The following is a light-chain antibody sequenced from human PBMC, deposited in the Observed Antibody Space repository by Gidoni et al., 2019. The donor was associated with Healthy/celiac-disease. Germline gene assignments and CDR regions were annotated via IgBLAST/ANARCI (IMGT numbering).Light chain of an antibody. CDR3: QQYDNLPPYT. CDR1: QDISNY. Sequence: IQMTQSPSSLSASVGDRVTITCQASQDISNYLNWYQQKPGKAQKLLIYDASNLETGVPSRFSGSGSGTDFTFTISCLQPEDIATYDCQQYDNLPPYTFGQXTKLEIK. CDR2: DAS. J-gene: IGKJ2*01. V-gene: IGKV1-33*01.